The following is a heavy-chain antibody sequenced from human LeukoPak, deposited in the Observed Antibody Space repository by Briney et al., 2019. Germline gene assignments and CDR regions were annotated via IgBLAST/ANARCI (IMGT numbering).Heavy chain of an antibody. CDR1: GYTFTGYY. CDR2: INPNSGGT. CDR3: ARDFLDYGSGSYYRGNFDY. V-gene: IGHV1-2*02. Sequence: SVKVSCKASGYTFTGYYMHWVRQAPGQGLEWMGWINPNSGGTNYAQKFQGRVTMTRDTSISTAYMELSRLRSDDTAVYYCARDFLDYGSGSYYRGNFDYWGQGTLVTVSS. J-gene: IGHJ4*02. D-gene: IGHD3-10*01.